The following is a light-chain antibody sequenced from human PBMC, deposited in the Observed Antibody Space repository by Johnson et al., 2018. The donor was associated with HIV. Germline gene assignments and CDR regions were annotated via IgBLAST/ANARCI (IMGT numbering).Light chain of an antibody. Sequence: SVLTQPPSASGTPGQRVTISCSGSSSNIGSNTVNWYQQLPGTAPKLLIYRNNQRPSGVPDRFSGSKSGTSASLAISGLQAEDEADYYCAAWDDSLNGLVFGTGTKVTVL. CDR1: SSNIGSNT. CDR3: AAWDDSLNGLV. CDR2: RNN. V-gene: IGLV1-44*01. J-gene: IGLJ1*01.